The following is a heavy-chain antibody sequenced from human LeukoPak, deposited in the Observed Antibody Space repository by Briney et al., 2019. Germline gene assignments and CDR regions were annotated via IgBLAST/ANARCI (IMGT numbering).Heavy chain of an antibody. Sequence: GSLRLSCAASGFTFSSYSMNWVRQAPGKGLEWVSYISSSSTIYYADSVKGRFTISRDNAKNSLYLQMNSLRAEDTAVYYCARDFKNYMDVWGKGTTVTVSS. J-gene: IGHJ6*03. CDR2: ISSSSTI. CDR1: GFTFSSYS. CDR3: ARDFKNYMDV. V-gene: IGHV3-48*01.